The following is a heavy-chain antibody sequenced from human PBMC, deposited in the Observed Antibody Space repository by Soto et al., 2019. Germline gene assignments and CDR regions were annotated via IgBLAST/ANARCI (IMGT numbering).Heavy chain of an antibody. CDR2: ISDSGGRT. CDR1: GLSFSSSA. CDR3: AKSLNIFGQNWFDP. D-gene: IGHD3-10*01. V-gene: IGHV3-23*01. Sequence: EAQLLESGGGLVQPGGSLRLSCAASGLSFSSSAMNWVRQAPGKGLEWVSLISDSGGRTHYADSVKGRFTISRDNSKNTLDRHVDSLRAVDLAVFYCAKSLNIFGQNWFDPWGRATLATFYS. J-gene: IGHJ5*02.